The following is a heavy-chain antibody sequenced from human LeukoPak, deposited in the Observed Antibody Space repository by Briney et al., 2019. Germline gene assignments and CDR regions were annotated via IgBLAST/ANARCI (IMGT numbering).Heavy chain of an antibody. J-gene: IGHJ4*02. CDR2: INHSGST. CDR3: ARDLYCGGDCYHSGGEVDY. D-gene: IGHD2-21*02. V-gene: IGHV4-34*01. CDR1: GGSFSGYY. Sequence: PSETLSLTCAVYGGSFSGYYWSWISQPPGKGLEWIGEINHSGSTNYNPSLKSRVTISVDTSKNQFSLKLSSVTAADTAVYYCARDLYCGGDCYHSGGEVDYWGQGTLVTVSS.